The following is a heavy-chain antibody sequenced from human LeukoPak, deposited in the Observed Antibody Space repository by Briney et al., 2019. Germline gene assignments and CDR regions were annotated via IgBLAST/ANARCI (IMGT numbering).Heavy chain of an antibody. Sequence: SEALSLTCTVSGVSIRSHYWIWIRQPPGKGLEWIGHISYSGSTIYNPSLKSRVTILPDTSKNQFSLRLSSVTAADTAVYYCASDGEGDEGWDYWGQGTLVTVSS. CDR3: ASDGEGDEGWDY. V-gene: IGHV4-59*11. CDR1: GVSIRSHY. CDR2: ISYSGST. D-gene: IGHD7-27*01. J-gene: IGHJ4*02.